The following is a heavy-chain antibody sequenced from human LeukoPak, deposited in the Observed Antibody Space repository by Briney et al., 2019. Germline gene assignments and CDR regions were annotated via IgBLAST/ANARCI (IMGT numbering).Heavy chain of an antibody. D-gene: IGHD4-17*01. V-gene: IGHV3-30-3*01. J-gene: IGHJ4*02. Sequence: GRSLRLSCAASGFTFSSYAMHWVRQAPGKGLEWVAVTSYDGSNKYYADSVKGRFTISRDNSKNTLYLQMNSLRAEDTAVYYCARDLGTVTTFWGQGTLVTVSS. CDR1: GFTFSSYA. CDR3: ARDLGTVTTF. CDR2: TSYDGSNK.